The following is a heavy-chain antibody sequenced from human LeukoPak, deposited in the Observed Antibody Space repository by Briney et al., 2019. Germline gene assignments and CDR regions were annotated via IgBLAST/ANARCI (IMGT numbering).Heavy chain of an antibody. J-gene: IGHJ4*02. CDR2: ISAYNGNT. V-gene: IGHV1-18*01. CDR3: ARDLSIAVAGTSFDY. CDR1: GYTFTIYG. Sequence: ASVAVSFTASGYTFTIYGISWVRQAPGQGLEWMGWISAYNGNTNYAQKLQGRVTMTTDTSTSTAYMELRSLRSDDTAVYYCARDLSIAVAGTSFDYWGQGTLVTVSS. D-gene: IGHD6-19*01.